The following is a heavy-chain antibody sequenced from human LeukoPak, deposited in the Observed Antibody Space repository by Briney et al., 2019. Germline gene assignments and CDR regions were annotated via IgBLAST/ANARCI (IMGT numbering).Heavy chain of an antibody. CDR2: ISAYNGNT. D-gene: IGHD2-2*02. Sequence: ASVKVSCKASGYTFTSYGISWVRQAPGQGLEWMGWISAYNGNTNYAQKLQGRVTMTRDTSTSTVYMELSSLRSEDTAVYYCARDREKKGYCSSTSCYTGPLGDYWGQGTLVTVSS. CDR1: GYTFTSYG. CDR3: ARDREKKGYCSSTSCYTGPLGDY. V-gene: IGHV1-18*01. J-gene: IGHJ4*02.